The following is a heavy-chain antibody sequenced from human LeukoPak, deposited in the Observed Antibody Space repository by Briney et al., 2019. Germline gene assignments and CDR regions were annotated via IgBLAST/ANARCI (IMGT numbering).Heavy chain of an antibody. Sequence: SETLSLTCTVSGGSISSGGYYWSWIRQPPGKGLEWIGYIYHSGSTYYNPSLKSRVTISVDRSKNQFSLKLSSVTAADTAVYYCARGLTSGYSSSWLYWGQGTLVTVSS. V-gene: IGHV4-30-2*01. D-gene: IGHD6-13*01. CDR1: GGSISSGGYY. CDR2: IYHSGST. CDR3: ARGLTSGYSSSWLY. J-gene: IGHJ4*02.